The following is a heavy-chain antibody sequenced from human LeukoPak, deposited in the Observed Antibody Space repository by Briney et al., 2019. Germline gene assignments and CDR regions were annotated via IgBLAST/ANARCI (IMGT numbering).Heavy chain of an antibody. V-gene: IGHV4-61*02. Sequence: SQTLSLTCTVSGGSISSGSYYWSWIRQPAGKGLEWIGRIYTSGSTNYNPSLKSRVTISVDTSKNQFSLKLTSVTAADTAVYYCAAMIGYFDYWGQGILVTVSS. CDR3: AAMIGYFDY. CDR1: GGSISSGSYY. J-gene: IGHJ4*02. CDR2: IYTSGST. D-gene: IGHD3-22*01.